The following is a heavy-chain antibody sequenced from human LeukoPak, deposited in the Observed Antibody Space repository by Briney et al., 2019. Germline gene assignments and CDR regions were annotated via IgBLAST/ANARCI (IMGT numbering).Heavy chain of an antibody. CDR2: LYSGNNT. V-gene: IGHV3-53*01. Sequence: GGSLRLSCAASAFSVSSKYMSWVRQAPGKGLEWVSVLYSGNNTYYADSVKGRFTISRDTSKNTLYLQMNSLRAEDTAVYYCAGLYTVTTFDFWGQGTLVTVSS. CDR3: AGLYTVTTFDF. D-gene: IGHD4-17*01. CDR1: AFSVSSKY. J-gene: IGHJ4*02.